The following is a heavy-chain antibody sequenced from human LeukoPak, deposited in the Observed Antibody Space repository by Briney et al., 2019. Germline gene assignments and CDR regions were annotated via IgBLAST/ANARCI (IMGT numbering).Heavy chain of an antibody. CDR2: IYYSGST. V-gene: IGHV4-59*01. J-gene: IGHJ4*02. D-gene: IGHD2-15*01. CDR3: ARTSLCSGGSCYFAGWDY. Sequence: SETLSLTCTVSGGSISSYYWSWIRQPPGKGREWSGYIYYSGSTNYNPSLKSRVTISVDTSKNQFSLKLSSVTAADTAVYYCARTSLCSGGSCYFAGWDYWGQGTLVTVSS. CDR1: GGSISSYY.